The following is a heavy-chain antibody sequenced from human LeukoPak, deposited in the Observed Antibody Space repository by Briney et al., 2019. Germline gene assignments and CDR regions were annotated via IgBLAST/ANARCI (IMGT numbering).Heavy chain of an antibody. CDR2: ISAYNGNT. V-gene: IGHV1-18*01. CDR1: GYTFTSYG. Sequence: ASVKVSCKASGYTFTSYGISWVRQAPGQGLEWMGWISAYNGNTNYAQKLQGRVTMTTDTSTSTAYMELRSLRSDDTAVYYCARDKGTAMEPYYFDYWGQGTLVTVPS. J-gene: IGHJ4*02. D-gene: IGHD5-18*01. CDR3: ARDKGTAMEPYYFDY.